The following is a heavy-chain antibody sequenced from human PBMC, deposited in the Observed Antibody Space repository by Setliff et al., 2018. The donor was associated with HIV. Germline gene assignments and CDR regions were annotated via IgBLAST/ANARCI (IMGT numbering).Heavy chain of an antibody. Sequence: TSETLSLTCTVSGDSISTDYWTWIRQPPGKGLEWIGYIYNSASTSYNPSLKSRVTISVDTSKNQFSLKLSSVTVADTAVYYCARHSPSDYWGQGTLVTVSS. CDR3: ARHSPSDY. V-gene: IGHV4-59*08. CDR2: IYNSAST. CDR1: GDSISTDY. J-gene: IGHJ4*02.